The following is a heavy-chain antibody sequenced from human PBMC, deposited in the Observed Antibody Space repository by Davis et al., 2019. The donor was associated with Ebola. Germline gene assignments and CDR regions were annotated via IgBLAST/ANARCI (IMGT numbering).Heavy chain of an antibody. CDR2: ISGSSSNR. CDR3: ARGPAILGILITSGGEDF. Sequence: GESLKISCAASGFIFSDYYMSWIRQAPGKGLEWISDISGSSSNRNYADSVKGRFTISRDNAKNSLYLQMNSLRVEDTAVYFCARGPAILGILITSGGEDFWGRGTLVTVSS. J-gene: IGHJ4*02. D-gene: IGHD2-8*01. CDR1: GFIFSDYY. V-gene: IGHV3-11*06.